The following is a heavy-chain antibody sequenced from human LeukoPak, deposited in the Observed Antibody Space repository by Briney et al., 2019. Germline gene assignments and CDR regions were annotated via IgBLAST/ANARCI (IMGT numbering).Heavy chain of an antibody. V-gene: IGHV1-46*01. Sequence: GASVKVSCKPSGYTFTGYYIHWVRQAPGQGLEWMGVINPSAGKTTYTQKFQGRVTMTRDTSTSAVYLELSSLTSEDTAVYYCARGGWTYGDYSHYFDYWGQGTLVTVSS. D-gene: IGHD4-17*01. J-gene: IGHJ4*02. CDR2: INPSAGKT. CDR3: ARGGWTYGDYSHYFDY. CDR1: GYTFTGYY.